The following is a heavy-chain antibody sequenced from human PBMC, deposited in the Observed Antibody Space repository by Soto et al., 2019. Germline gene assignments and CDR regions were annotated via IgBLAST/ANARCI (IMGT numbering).Heavy chain of an antibody. Sequence: GGSLRLSCTASGFTFGDYAMSWFRQAPGKGLEWVGFIRSKAYGGTTEYAASVKGRFTISRDDSKSIAYLQMNSLKTEDTAVYYCTRSYPSSSWPDYYYGMDVWGQGTTVTVSS. CDR1: GFTFGDYA. CDR2: IRSKAYGGTT. V-gene: IGHV3-49*03. J-gene: IGHJ6*02. CDR3: TRSYPSSSWPDYYYGMDV. D-gene: IGHD6-13*01.